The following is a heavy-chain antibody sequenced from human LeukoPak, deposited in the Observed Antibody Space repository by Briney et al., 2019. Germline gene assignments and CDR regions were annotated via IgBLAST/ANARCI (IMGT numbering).Heavy chain of an antibody. D-gene: IGHD6-19*01. CDR2: ISHSGTT. CDR1: GGSIRTYS. CDR3: ARWDDSAWAFGS. Sequence: SETLSLTCIVSGGSIRTYSWNWIRQSPGKGPEWIGYISHSGTTSYRSSLKSRVTISVDTSKNQLSLKLASVTAADTAVYFCARWDDSAWAFGSWGPGTLVTVSS. V-gene: IGHV4-59*08. J-gene: IGHJ4*02.